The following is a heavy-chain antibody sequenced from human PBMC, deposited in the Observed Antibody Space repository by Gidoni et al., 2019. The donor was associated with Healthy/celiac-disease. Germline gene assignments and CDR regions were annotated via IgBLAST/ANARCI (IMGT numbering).Heavy chain of an antibody. V-gene: IGHV3-30*04. CDR3: ARDLGYCSGGSCLDYYYYYGMDV. Sequence: QVQLVESGGGVVQPGRSLRLSCAASGFPCSSAAMHGVRQAPGQGLEGVAVRSYEGSNKYYADSVKGRFTISRDNSKNTLYLQMNSLRAEDTAVYYCARDLGYCSGGSCLDYYYYYGMDVWGQGTTVTVSS. J-gene: IGHJ6*02. D-gene: IGHD2-15*01. CDR2: RSYEGSNK. CDR1: GFPCSSAA.